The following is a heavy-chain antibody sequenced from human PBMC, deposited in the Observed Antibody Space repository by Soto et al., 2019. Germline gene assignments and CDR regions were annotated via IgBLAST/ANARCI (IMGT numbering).Heavy chain of an antibody. Sequence: ASVKVSCKASGYTFTSYYIHWVRQAPGQGLEWMGLINPSGSSRSYGQNFQGRVTMTRDTSTSTVYMEMSSLSSEDTAVYYCARALRLLPQAGAMDVWGQGSTVTVSS. V-gene: IGHV1-46*01. CDR1: GYTFTSYY. J-gene: IGHJ6*02. CDR2: INPSGSSR. CDR3: ARALRLLPQAGAMDV. D-gene: IGHD3-9*01.